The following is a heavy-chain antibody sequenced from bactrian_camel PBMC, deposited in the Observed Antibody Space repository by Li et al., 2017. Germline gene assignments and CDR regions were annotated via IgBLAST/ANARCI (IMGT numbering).Heavy chain of an antibody. Sequence: HVQLVESGGGSVQAGGSLRLSCAASEYIASSCSMGWYRQAAGKERELVSMILTDGRTHYADSVKGRFAISQDNAKNTWYLQMNSLKPEDTGMYFCAAQRGPVFELSRRGDEYMFWGQGTQVTVS. J-gene: IGHJ4*01. CDR1: EYIASSCS. CDR3: AAQRGPVFELSRRGDEYMF. D-gene: IGHD3*01. V-gene: IGHV3S53*01. CDR2: ILTDGRT.